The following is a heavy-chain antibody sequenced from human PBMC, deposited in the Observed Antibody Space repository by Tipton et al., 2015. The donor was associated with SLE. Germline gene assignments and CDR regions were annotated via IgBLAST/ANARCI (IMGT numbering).Heavy chain of an antibody. CDR3: ARGTTVTRGNAFDI. D-gene: IGHD4-11*01. CDR2: IYTSGST. V-gene: IGHV4-4*07. Sequence: TLSLTCTVSGGSISSYYWSWIRQPAGKGLEWIGRIYTSGSTNYNPSLKSRATMSVDTSKNQFSLRLSSVTAADTAVYYCARGTTVTRGNAFDIWGQGTMVTVSS. CDR1: GGSISSYY. J-gene: IGHJ3*02.